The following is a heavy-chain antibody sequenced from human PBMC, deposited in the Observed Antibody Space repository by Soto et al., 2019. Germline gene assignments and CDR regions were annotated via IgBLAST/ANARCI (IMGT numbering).Heavy chain of an antibody. V-gene: IGHV4-39*01. J-gene: IGHJ5*02. CDR2: IYYTGST. Sequence: PSETLSLTCTVSGGSISSSTYYWGWIRQPPGKGLEWIGNIYYTGSTYFNPSLKSRVTISVDTSKNQFSLKLSSVTAADTAVYYCARMRSCSSTSCYAGNWFDPWGQGTLVTVSS. D-gene: IGHD2-2*01. CDR1: GGSISSSTYY. CDR3: ARMRSCSSTSCYAGNWFDP.